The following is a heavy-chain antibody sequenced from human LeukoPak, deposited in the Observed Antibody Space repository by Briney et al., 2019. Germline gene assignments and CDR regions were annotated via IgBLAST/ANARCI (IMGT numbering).Heavy chain of an antibody. CDR1: GGSISSYY. J-gene: IGHJ2*01. CDR3: ARGPTYSSSWFWYFDL. CDR2: IYTSGST. D-gene: IGHD6-13*01. Sequence: SETLSLTCTVSGGSISSYYWSWIRQPAGKGLEWIGRIYTSGSTNYNPSLKSRVTMSVDTSKNQFSLKLSSVTAADTAVYYCARGPTYSSSWFWYFDLWGRGTLVTVSS. V-gene: IGHV4-4*07.